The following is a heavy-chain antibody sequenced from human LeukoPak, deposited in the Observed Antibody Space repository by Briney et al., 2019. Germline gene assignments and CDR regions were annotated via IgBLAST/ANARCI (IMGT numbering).Heavy chain of an antibody. J-gene: IGHJ3*02. CDR2: INAGNGNT. Sequence: ASVKVSCKASGYTFTSYGISWVRLAPGHGLEWMGWINAGNGNTKYSQEFQGRVTITRDTSASTAYMELSSLRSEDMAVYYCARDRFPNYYDSSGYYQHDAFDIWGQGTMVTVSS. D-gene: IGHD3-22*01. CDR3: ARDRFPNYYDSSGYYQHDAFDI. CDR1: GYTFTSYG. V-gene: IGHV1-3*03.